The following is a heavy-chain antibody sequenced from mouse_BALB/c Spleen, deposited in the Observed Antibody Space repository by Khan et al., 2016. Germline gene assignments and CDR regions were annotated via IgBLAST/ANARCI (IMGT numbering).Heavy chain of an antibody. D-gene: IGHD1-2*01. J-gene: IGHJ3*01. V-gene: IGHV3-2*02. CDR2: ISYSGST. CDR3: ARGTQDGRLPWFAY. Sequence: EVQLQESGPGLVKPSQSLSLTCTVTGFSITSDYAWNWIRQFPGNKLEWMGYISYSGSTSYNPSLKSRISITRDTSKNQFFLQLNSVTTEDTATYYCARGTQDGRLPWFAYWGQETLVTVS. CDR1: GFSITSDYA.